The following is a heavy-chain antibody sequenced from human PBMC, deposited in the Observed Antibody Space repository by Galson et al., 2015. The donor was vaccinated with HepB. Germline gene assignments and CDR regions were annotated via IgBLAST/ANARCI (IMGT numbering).Heavy chain of an antibody. Sequence: SLRLSCAASGFTFSRYWMSWVRQAPGKGLEWVANIKEDGSEKYYVDSVKGRFTISRDNAKNSLWLQMSSLRAEDTAVYYCARDRAVAGGGDWFDPWGQGTLVTVSS. CDR3: ARDRAVAGGGDWFDP. J-gene: IGHJ5*02. V-gene: IGHV3-7*01. D-gene: IGHD6-19*01. CDR1: GFTFSRYW. CDR2: IKEDGSEK.